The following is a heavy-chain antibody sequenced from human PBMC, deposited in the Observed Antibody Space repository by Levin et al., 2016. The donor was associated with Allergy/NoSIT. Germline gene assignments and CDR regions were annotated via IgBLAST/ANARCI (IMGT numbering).Heavy chain of an antibody. Sequence: SETLSLTCSVSGASVRSGSYYWSWVRQPPGEGVEWIGFAYYTGRTDYKPSLKSRATISLDTSKNQLSLKLSPVSAADTAVYYCARDDGYGAMDVWGLGTTVTVSS. CDR1: GASVRSGSYY. V-gene: IGHV4-61*01. J-gene: IGHJ6*02. D-gene: IGHD6-13*01. CDR2: AYYTGRT. CDR3: ARDDGYGAMDV.